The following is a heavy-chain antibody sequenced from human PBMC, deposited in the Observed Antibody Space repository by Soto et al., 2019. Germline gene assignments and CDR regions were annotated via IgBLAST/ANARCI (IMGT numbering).Heavy chain of an antibody. CDR1: GFSLITSGMC. V-gene: IGHV2-70*01. CDR3: ARIGYDSSGYYHYYFDY. D-gene: IGHD3-22*01. J-gene: IGHJ4*02. Sequence: SGPTLVNPTQTLTLTFTFSGFSLITSGMCASWIRQPPGKALEWLALIDWDDDKYYSTSLKTRLTISKDTSKNQVVLTMTNMDPVDTATYYCARIGYDSSGYYHYYFDYWGQGTLVTVSS. CDR2: IDWDDDK.